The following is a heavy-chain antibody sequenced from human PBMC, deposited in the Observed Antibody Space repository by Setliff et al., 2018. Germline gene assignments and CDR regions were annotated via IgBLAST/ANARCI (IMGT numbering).Heavy chain of an antibody. V-gene: IGHV4-4*08. CDR3: ARSPSSGAYWNPRPFYSDY. D-gene: IGHD1-26*01. Sequence: SETLSLTCTVSGGSISSYYWSWIRQPPWKGLEWIGYVSPSKSPNYNPSLKSRLTIFVDTSKNHFSLKVNSVTAADTALYYCARSPSSGAYWNPRPFYSDYWGQGTLVTVSS. CDR1: GGSISSYY. CDR2: VSPSKSP. J-gene: IGHJ4*02.